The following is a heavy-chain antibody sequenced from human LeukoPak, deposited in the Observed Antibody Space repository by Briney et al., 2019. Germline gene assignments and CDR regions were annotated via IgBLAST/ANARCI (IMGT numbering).Heavy chain of an antibody. CDR1: GFTFSSYD. D-gene: IGHD4-17*01. CDR3: ARTTVTPFDY. Sequence: GGSLRLSCAASGFTFSSYDMYWVRQAPGKGLDWVAFVRYDGSQKYYADSVKGRFTLSRDNSKNTLYLQMNSLRAEDTAVYYCARTTVTPFDYWGQGTLVTVSS. V-gene: IGHV3-30*02. J-gene: IGHJ4*02. CDR2: VRYDGSQK.